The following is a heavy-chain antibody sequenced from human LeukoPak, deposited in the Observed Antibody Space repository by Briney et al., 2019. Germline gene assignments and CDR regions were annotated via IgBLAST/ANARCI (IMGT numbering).Heavy chain of an antibody. D-gene: IGHD1-26*01. J-gene: IGHJ4*02. CDR2: IYYSGST. V-gene: IGHV4-39*07. CDR3: ARDSYYPTVD. CDR1: GGSISSSSYY. Sequence: KPSETLTLTCTVSGGSISSSSYYWGWICQPPGKGLEWIGSIYYSGSTYYNPSLKSRVTISVDTSKNQFSLKLSSVTAADTAVYYCARDSYYPTVDWGQGTLVTVSS.